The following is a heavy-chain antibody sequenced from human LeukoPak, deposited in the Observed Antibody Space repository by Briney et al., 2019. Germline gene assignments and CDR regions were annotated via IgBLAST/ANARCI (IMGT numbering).Heavy chain of an antibody. CDR1: GFTFSSYA. CDR2: ISGSGGST. J-gene: IGHJ4*02. Sequence: GGSLRLSCAASGFTFSSYAMSWVRQAPGKGLKWDSAISGSGGSTYYADSVKVRFTISRDNSKNTLYLQMNSLRAEDTAVYYCAKVDAVSSWGAYWGQGTLVTVSS. V-gene: IGHV3-23*01. CDR3: AKVDAVSSWGAY. D-gene: IGHD6-13*01.